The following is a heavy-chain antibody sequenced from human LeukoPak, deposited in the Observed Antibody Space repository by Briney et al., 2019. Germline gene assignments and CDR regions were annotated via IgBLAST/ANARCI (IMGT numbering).Heavy chain of an antibody. CDR1: GFTFSSYS. J-gene: IGHJ4*02. CDR2: ISSSSSYI. CDR3: ARVAYGDYLNTLDY. V-gene: IGHV3-21*01. D-gene: IGHD4-17*01. Sequence: GGSLRLSCAASGFTFSSYSMNWVRRAPGKGLEWVSSISSSSSYIYYADSVRGRFTISRDNAKNSLYLQMNSLRAEDTAVYYCARVAYGDYLNTLDYWGQGTLVTVSS.